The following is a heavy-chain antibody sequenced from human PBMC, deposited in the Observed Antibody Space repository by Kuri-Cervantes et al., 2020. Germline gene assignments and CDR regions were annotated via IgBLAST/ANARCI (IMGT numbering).Heavy chain of an antibody. J-gene: IGHJ6*02. CDR1: GFTFSSYG. V-gene: IGHV3-30*03. Sequence: GGSLRLSCAASGFTFSSYGMHWVRQAPGKGLEWVAVISYDGSNKYYADSVKGRFTISRDNAKNSLYLQMNSLRDEDTAVYYCARDRPPYSSGWYGRTKRGSYGMDVWGQGTTVTVSS. CDR2: ISYDGSNK. CDR3: ARDRPPYSSGWYGRTKRGSYGMDV. D-gene: IGHD6-19*01.